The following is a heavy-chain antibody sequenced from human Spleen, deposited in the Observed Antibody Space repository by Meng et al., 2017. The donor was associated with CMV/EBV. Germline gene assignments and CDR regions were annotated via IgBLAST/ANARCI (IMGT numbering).Heavy chain of an antibody. D-gene: IGHD6-6*01. CDR2: IKQDGSEK. CDR1: GFTFSSYW. CDR3: AREYHGKIAALPY. Sequence: GESLKISCAASGFTFSSYWMSWVRQAPGKGLEWVANIKQDGSEKYYVDSVKGRFTISRDNAKNSLYLQMNSLRAEDTAVYYCAREYHGKIAALPYWGQGTLVTVSS. J-gene: IGHJ4*02. V-gene: IGHV3-7*01.